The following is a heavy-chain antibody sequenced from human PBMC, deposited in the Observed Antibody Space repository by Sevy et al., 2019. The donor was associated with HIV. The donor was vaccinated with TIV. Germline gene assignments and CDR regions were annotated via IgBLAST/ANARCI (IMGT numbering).Heavy chain of an antibody. V-gene: IGHV3-7*01. CDR3: VRAIAKDGSF. CDR1: GFSLNNYW. CDR2: INQDGSVK. J-gene: IGHJ4*02. D-gene: IGHD6-13*01. Sequence: GGSLRLSCVASGFSLNNYWMNWVRQAPGKGLEWVANINQDGSVKYSVDSVRGRFTISRDNARNLVFLQMSSLRVDDSALYYCVRAIAKDGSFWGQGTLVTVSS.